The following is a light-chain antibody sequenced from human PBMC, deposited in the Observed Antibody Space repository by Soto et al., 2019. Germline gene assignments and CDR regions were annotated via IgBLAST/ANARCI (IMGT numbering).Light chain of an antibody. J-gene: IGKJ4*01. CDR2: DAS. V-gene: IGKV3-11*01. Sequence: EIVLTQSPATLSLSPGDRATLSCRASQSVGSYLGWYQQRPGQAPRLLIYDASNRATGIPARFSRSGYGTDFTLTISSLEHEDFAVYYCQRRSDWPSTFGGGTKVEIK. CDR1: QSVGSY. CDR3: QRRSDWPST.